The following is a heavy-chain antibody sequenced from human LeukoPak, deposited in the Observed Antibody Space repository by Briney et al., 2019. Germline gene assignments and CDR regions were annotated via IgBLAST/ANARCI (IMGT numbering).Heavy chain of an antibody. V-gene: IGHV4-31*03. CDR2: IYYSGST. CDR1: GDSVSSGDYY. CDR3: ARVREATIAPFFDY. J-gene: IGHJ4*02. D-gene: IGHD6-13*01. Sequence: SETLSLTCTVSGDSVSSGDYYWTWIRQHPGKGLEWIGCIYYSGSTYYNLSLKSRVIISADTSKNHFYLKLSSVTAAATAVYYCARVREATIAPFFDYWGQGILVTVSS.